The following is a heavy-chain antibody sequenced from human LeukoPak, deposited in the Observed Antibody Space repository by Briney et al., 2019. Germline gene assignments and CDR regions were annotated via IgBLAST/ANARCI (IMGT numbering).Heavy chain of an antibody. J-gene: IGHJ4*02. D-gene: IGHD6-19*01. Sequence: GRSLRLSCAASGFTFSSYGMHWVRQAPGKGLEWVALISYDGSNKYCADSVKSRFTVSRDNSKNTLYLQMNSLRAEDTAVYYCAKDPASGDSSAALHYWGQGTLVTVSS. CDR3: AKDPASGDSSAALHY. V-gene: IGHV3-30*18. CDR2: ISYDGSNK. CDR1: GFTFSSYG.